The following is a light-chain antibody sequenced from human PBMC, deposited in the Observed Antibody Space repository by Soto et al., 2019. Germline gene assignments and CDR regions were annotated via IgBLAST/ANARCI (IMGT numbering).Light chain of an antibody. CDR3: QQYKDCHTT. CDR2: SAS. J-gene: IGKJ1*01. V-gene: IGKV3-15*01. CDR1: QTLDSM. Sequence: IVLTQSPATLSVSPGERATLSCWASQTLDSMVAWYQQKSGQAPRLLIYSASARATGVPARFSGYGSGTDFTLTISSLQSEELGVYYCQQYKDCHTTFGQGTKVEV.